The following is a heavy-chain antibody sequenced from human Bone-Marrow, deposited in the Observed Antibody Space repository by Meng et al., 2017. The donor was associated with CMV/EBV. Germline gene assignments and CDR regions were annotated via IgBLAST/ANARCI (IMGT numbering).Heavy chain of an antibody. V-gene: IGHV3-74*01. Sequence: GESLKISCAASGFTFSSYWMHWVRQAPGKGLVWVSHINSDGSSTSYADSVKGRFTISRDNAKNTLYLQMNSLRAEDTAVYYCAREGRRSSWYPISNWFDPWGQGTLVTVSS. J-gene: IGHJ5*02. D-gene: IGHD6-13*01. CDR2: INSDGSST. CDR3: AREGRRSSWYPISNWFDP. CDR1: GFTFSSYW.